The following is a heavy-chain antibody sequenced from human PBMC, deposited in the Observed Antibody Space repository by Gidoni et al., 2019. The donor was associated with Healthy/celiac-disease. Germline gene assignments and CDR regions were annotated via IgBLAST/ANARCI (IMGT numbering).Heavy chain of an antibody. J-gene: IGHJ4*02. CDR2: IYYSGST. CDR1: GGSISRYY. CDR3: ARTYGTNGVCLNYFDY. V-gene: IGHV4-59*01. Sequence: QVQLPESGPGLVKPSETLSLTCTVSGGSISRYYWSWIRQPPGKGLEWIGYIYYSGSTNYNPSLKSRVTIAVDTAKNQFSLKLSSVTAADTAVYYCARTYGTNGVCLNYFDYWGQGTLVTVSS. D-gene: IGHD2-8*01.